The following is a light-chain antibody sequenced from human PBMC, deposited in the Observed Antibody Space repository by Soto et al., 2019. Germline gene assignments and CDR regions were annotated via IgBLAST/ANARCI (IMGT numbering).Light chain of an antibody. J-gene: IGKJ2*01. Sequence: DIVMTQSPDSLAVSLGERATINCKSSQRILYSANNKNYLAWYQQKPGQPPKLLIYWASTRESGVPDRFSGSGSGTDFALTISSLQAEDVAVYYCQQYYTNPPTFGQGTKLEIK. CDR3: QQYYTNPPT. V-gene: IGKV4-1*01. CDR2: WAS. CDR1: QRILYSANNKNY.